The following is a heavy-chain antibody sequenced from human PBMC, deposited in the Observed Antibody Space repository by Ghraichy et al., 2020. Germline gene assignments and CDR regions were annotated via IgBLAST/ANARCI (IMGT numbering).Heavy chain of an antibody. CDR3: ARTLSSTVTFLGY. CDR1: GYTFTGYY. Sequence: ASVKVSCKASGYTFTGYYMHWVRQAPGQGLEWMGWINPNGGGTNYAQKLQGRVTMTRDTSINTAYMELSRLRSDDTAVYYCARTLSSTVTFLGYWGQGTLVTVSS. V-gene: IGHV1-2*02. D-gene: IGHD4-11*01. J-gene: IGHJ4*02. CDR2: INPNGGGT.